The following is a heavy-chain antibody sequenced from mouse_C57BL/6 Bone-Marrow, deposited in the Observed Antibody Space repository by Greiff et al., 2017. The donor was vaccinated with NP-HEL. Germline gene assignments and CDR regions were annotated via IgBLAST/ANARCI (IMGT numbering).Heavy chain of an antibody. CDR3: ARTYSIDY. CDR2: ISYDGSN. CDR1: GYSITSGYY. Sequence: VQLKQSGPGLVKPSQSLSLTCSVTGYSITSGYYWNWIRQFPGNKLEWMGYISYDGSNNYNPSLKNRISITRDTSKNQFFLKLNSVTTEDTATYYCARTYSIDYWGQGTTLTVSS. J-gene: IGHJ2*01. D-gene: IGHD2-10*01. V-gene: IGHV3-6*01.